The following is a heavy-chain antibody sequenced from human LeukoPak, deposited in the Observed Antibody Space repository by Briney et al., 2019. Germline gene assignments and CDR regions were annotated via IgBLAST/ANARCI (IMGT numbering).Heavy chain of an antibody. CDR1: GFIFRSCW. CDR2: INGDGSTT. D-gene: IGHD3-3*01. V-gene: IGHV3-74*01. CDR3: ASLVGGYYPPVEAFDV. Sequence: GGSLRLSCAASGFIFRSCWMHWVRQAPGKELVWVSRINGDGSTTNYADSVRGRFTISRDNAKNTLYLQMNSLRADDSAVYFCASLVGGYYPPVEAFDVWGQGTMVTVSS. J-gene: IGHJ3*01.